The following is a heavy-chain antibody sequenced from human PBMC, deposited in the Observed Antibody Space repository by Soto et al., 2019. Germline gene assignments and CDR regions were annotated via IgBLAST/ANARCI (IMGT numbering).Heavy chain of an antibody. V-gene: IGHV1-18*04. J-gene: IGHJ4*02. CDR2: ISADSGDT. Sequence: QVQLVQSGPEVKKPGASVKVSCTPSGYTFTNYGVNWVRQAPGQGLEWMGRISADSGDTKYAQKFHGRVTMTTYTSTRTAYMELRSLRFDASAVYYCARGGRYSSSSDLTYWGQGTLVTVPS. D-gene: IGHD6-6*01. CDR1: GYTFTNYG. CDR3: ARGGRYSSSSDLTY.